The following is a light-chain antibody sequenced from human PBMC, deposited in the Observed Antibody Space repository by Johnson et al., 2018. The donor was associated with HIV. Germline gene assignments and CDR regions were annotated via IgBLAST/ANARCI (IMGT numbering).Light chain of an antibody. CDR2: NND. Sequence: QSVLTQPPSVSAAPGQKVTISCSGSSSNIGNNYVSWYQQLPGRAPKLLISNNDKRPSGIPDRFSGSRSGTSATLGITGLQTGDEADYYCGTWDSSLSAYVFGTGTKVTVL. J-gene: IGLJ1*01. V-gene: IGLV1-51*01. CDR1: SSNIGNNY. CDR3: GTWDSSLSAYV.